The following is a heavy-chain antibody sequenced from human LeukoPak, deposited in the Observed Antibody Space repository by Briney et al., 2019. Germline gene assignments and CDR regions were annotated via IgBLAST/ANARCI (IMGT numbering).Heavy chain of an antibody. Sequence: PGRSLRLSCAASGFTFDDYAMHWVRQAPGKGLEWVSGISWNSGSIGYADSVKGRFTISRDNAKNSLYLQMNSLRAEDMALYYCAKDRGAYGDPTKGFDYWGQGTLVTVSS. D-gene: IGHD4-17*01. CDR1: GFTFDDYA. CDR2: ISWNSGSI. V-gene: IGHV3-9*03. CDR3: AKDRGAYGDPTKGFDY. J-gene: IGHJ4*02.